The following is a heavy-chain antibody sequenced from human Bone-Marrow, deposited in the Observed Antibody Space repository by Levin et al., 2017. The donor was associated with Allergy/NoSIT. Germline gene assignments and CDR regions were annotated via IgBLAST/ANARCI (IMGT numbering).Heavy chain of an antibody. J-gene: IGHJ6*02. CDR1: GYSFTVHY. CDR2: INPNSGGA. D-gene: IGHD2-21*01. Sequence: ASVKVSCKASGYSFTVHYMHWVRQAPGQGLEWMGWINPNSGGADYAQKFQGRVTMTRDTSISTAYMELSRLTSGDTAVYFCARVNKKGYCYGLDVWGRGAPVTVSS. V-gene: IGHV1-2*02. CDR3: ARVNKKGYCYGLDV.